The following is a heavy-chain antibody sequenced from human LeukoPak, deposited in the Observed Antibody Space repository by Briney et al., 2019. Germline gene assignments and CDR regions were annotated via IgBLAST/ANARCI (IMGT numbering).Heavy chain of an antibody. CDR3: ARGDPLPFDY. V-gene: IGHV4-34*01. CDR2: INHSRST. Sequence: PSETLSLTCAVYGGSFSGFYWTWIRQPPGKGLEWIGQINHSRSTHYNPSLKSRVTISVDTSKNQFSLKLSSVTAADTAVYYCARGDPLPFDYWGQGTLVTVSS. J-gene: IGHJ4*02. CDR1: GGSFSGFY.